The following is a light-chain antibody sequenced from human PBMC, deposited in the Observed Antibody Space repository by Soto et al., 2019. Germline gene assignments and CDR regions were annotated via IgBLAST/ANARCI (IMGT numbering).Light chain of an antibody. CDR2: GAS. J-gene: IGKJ5*01. CDR3: QQYGSSPIT. V-gene: IGKV3-20*01. CDR1: QSLTSSF. Sequence: EIVLTQSPGTLSLSPGERATLSCRASQSLTSSFLAWYQQKPGQAPRLVIYGASSRATGFPDRFSGSGSGTDFTLTISRLEPEDFAVYYCQQYGSSPITFGRGTRLEIK.